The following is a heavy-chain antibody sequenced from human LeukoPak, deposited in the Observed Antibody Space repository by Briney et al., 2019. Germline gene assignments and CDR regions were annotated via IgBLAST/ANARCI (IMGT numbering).Heavy chain of an antibody. CDR1: GGTFSSYA. D-gene: IGHD2-21*01. CDR3: ARVWSPGYYYYYMDV. Sequence: SVKVSCKASGGTFSSYAISWVRQAPGQGLEWMGGIIPIFGTANYAQKFQGRVTITADESTSTAYMELSSLRSEDTAVYYCARVWSPGYYYYYMDVWGKGTTVTISS. V-gene: IGHV1-69*13. CDR2: IIPIFGTA. J-gene: IGHJ6*03.